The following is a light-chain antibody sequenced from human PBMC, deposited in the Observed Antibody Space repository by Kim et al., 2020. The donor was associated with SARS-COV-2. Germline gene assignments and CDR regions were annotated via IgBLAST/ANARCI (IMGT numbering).Light chain of an antibody. CDR2: EAS. CDR1: QSVTTW. J-gene: IGKJ1*01. Sequence: SASVGDRVTITGRASQSVTTWLAWYQQKPGQAPKLLIYEASSLQNGVPPRFSGSGSGTEFALTISSLQPEEFATYYCQQYDAYPRTFGQGTKVDIK. CDR3: QQYDAYPRT. V-gene: IGKV1-5*03.